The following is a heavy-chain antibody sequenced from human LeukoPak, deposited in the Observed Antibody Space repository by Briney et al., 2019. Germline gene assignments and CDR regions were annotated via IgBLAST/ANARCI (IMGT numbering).Heavy chain of an antibody. J-gene: IGHJ3*02. V-gene: IGHV3-21*01. CDR2: ISSSSSYI. Sequence: PGGSLRLSCAASGFTFSSYSMNWVRQAPGKGLEWVSSISSSSSYIYYADSVKGRFTISRDNAKNSLYLQMSSLRAEDTAVYYCARADWFGESDDAFDIWGQGTMVTVSS. CDR1: GFTFSSYS. CDR3: ARADWFGESDDAFDI. D-gene: IGHD3-10*01.